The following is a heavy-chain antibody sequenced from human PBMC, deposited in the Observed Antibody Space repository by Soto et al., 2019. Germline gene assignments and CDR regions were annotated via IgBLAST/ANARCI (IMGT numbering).Heavy chain of an antibody. CDR3: ARNYYDSSDRDYLDY. Sequence: GASVKVTCKDSGYTFTSYGIIWVRRAPGQGLEWMGWVNPKSGATKIAQKFQGRTTMTRDTSIATVYMVLSRLKSDDTAVYYCARNYYDSSDRDYLDYWGQGTLVTVSS. V-gene: IGHV1-2*02. J-gene: IGHJ4*02. CDR2: VNPKSGAT. CDR1: GYTFTSYG. D-gene: IGHD3-22*01.